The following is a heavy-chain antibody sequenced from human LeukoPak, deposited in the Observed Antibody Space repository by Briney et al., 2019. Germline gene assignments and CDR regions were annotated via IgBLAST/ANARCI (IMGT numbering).Heavy chain of an antibody. J-gene: IGHJ3*02. Sequence: SETLSLTCTVSGGSISSYYWSWIRQPPGKGLEWIGYIYYSGSTNYNPSLKSRVTISVDTSKNQFSLTLSSVTAADTAVYYCARPVYNWNDFFAFDIWGQGTMVTVSS. D-gene: IGHD1-20*01. CDR3: ARPVYNWNDFFAFDI. CDR1: GGSISSYY. V-gene: IGHV4-59*01. CDR2: IYYSGST.